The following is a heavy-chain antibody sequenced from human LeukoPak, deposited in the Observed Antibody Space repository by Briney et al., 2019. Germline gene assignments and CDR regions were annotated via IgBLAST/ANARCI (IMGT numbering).Heavy chain of an antibody. CDR2: IYTSGST. Sequence: SETLSLTCTVSGGSINSGSYYWSWIRQPAGKGLEWIGHIYTSGSTNYNPSLKSRVTMSLDTSKNQFSLKLRSVTAADTAVYYCAGYDFWSGSYIWGQGTMVTVSS. D-gene: IGHD3-3*01. CDR3: AGYDFWSGSYI. V-gene: IGHV4-61*09. J-gene: IGHJ3*02. CDR1: GGSINSGSYY.